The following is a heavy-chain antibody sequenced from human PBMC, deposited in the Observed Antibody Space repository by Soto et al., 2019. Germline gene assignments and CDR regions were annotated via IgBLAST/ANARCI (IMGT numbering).Heavy chain of an antibody. J-gene: IGHJ3*02. Sequence: EVQLVESGGGLVKPGGSLRLSCAASGFTFSSYSMNWVRQAPGKGLEWVSSISSSSSYIYYADSVKGRFTISRDNAKNSLYLQMNSLRADDTAVYYCARSPGRADAFDIWGQGTMVTVSS. V-gene: IGHV3-21*01. D-gene: IGHD1-26*01. CDR2: ISSSSSYI. CDR3: ARSPGRADAFDI. CDR1: GFTFSSYS.